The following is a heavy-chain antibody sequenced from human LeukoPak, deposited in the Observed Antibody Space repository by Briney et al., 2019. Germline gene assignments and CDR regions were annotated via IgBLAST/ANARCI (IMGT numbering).Heavy chain of an antibody. D-gene: IGHD4-17*01. Sequence: GGSRRLSCAASGFTFSTYGMHWVRQAPGKGLEWVAVISYDGSNKYYADSVKGRFTISRDNSRNTLYLQMNSLRAEDTAMYYCAKLSSMTSVTTTVNFDSWGQGTLVTVSS. V-gene: IGHV3-30*18. CDR1: GFTFSTYG. J-gene: IGHJ4*02. CDR3: AKLSSMTSVTTTVNFDS. CDR2: ISYDGSNK.